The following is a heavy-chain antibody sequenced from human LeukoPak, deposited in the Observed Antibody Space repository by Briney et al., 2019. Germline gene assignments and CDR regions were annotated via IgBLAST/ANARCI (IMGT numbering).Heavy chain of an antibody. J-gene: IGHJ4*02. D-gene: IGHD3-9*01. CDR3: ARRYDILTGHKGYFDY. Sequence: SETLSLTCTVSGGSISSSSYYWGWIRQPPGKGLEWIGSFYYTGSTNYNQSLKSRVTVSVDTSKNQLSLGLSSVTAADTAVYYCARRYDILTGHKGYFDYWGQGALVTVSS. V-gene: IGHV4-39*01. CDR2: FYYTGST. CDR1: GGSISSSSYY.